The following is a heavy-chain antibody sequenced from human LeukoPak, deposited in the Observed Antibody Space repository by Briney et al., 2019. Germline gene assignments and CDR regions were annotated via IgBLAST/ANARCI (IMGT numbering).Heavy chain of an antibody. D-gene: IGHD1-26*01. CDR1: GFIFSSYD. V-gene: IGHV3-13*04. CDR3: ARGLTGGLDS. J-gene: IGHJ5*01. CDR2: IAITGNT. Sequence: GGSLRLSCAASGFIFSSYDTHCVRQATGKGLEWVSSIAITGNTYYSGSVKGRFTISRENAKNSLYLQMNSLRAGDTAVYYCARGLTGGLDSWGQGTLVTVSS.